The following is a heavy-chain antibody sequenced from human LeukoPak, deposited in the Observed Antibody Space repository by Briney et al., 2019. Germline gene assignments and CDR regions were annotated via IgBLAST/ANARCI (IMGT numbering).Heavy chain of an antibody. Sequence: PGATLMISCTAAGCSVRSECRSRGRQAPGKRLEWVANIKQDGSEKYYVDPVKGRFTISRDNAKNSLYLQMNSLRAEDTAVYYCARARDFWSGYYYGYWGQGTLVTVSS. CDR1: GCSVRSEC. V-gene: IGHV3-7*01. CDR3: ARARDFWSGYYYGY. J-gene: IGHJ4*02. CDR2: IKQDGSEK. D-gene: IGHD3-3*01.